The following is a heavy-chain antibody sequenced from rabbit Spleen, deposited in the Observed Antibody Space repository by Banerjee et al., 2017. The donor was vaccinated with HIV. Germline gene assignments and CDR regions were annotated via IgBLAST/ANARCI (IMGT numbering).Heavy chain of an antibody. Sequence: QEQLVESGGGLVQPEGSLTLTCTASGFSFSSSYYMCWVRQAPGKGLEWIACIRTGGRGNTYYATWAKGRFTISETSSTTVTLQMTSLTVADTATYFCARDTTSWSGFDPWGPGTLVTVS. D-gene: IGHD1-1*01. CDR1: GFSFSSSYY. J-gene: IGHJ2*01. CDR3: ARDTTSWSGFDP. V-gene: IGHV1S45*01. CDR2: IRTGGRGNT.